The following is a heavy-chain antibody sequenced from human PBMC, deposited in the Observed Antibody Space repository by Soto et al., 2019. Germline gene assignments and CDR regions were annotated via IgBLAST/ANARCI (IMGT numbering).Heavy chain of an antibody. CDR3: AKDLGSSVGSSDY. CDR1: NSSFDNLA. V-gene: IGHV3-9*01. CDR2: ISWNSDSI. D-gene: IGHD6-19*01. J-gene: IGHJ4*02. Sequence: SLRHSCVTSNSSFDNLAMHWVRQAPGKGLEWVSGISWNSDSIGYADSVRGRFTISRDNAKNSLYLQMNSLRAEDTALYYCAKDLGSSVGSSDYWGQGT.